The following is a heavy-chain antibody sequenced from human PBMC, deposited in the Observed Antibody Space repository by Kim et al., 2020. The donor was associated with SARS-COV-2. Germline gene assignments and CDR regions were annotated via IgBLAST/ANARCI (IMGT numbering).Heavy chain of an antibody. V-gene: IGHV5-51*01. J-gene: IGHJ3*02. CDR2: IYPGDSDT. CDR3: ARRVAVGQQLVVGCAFDI. CDR1: GYSFTSYW. Sequence: GESLKISCKGSGYSFTSYWIGWVRQMPGKGLEWMGIIYPGDSDTRYSPSFQGQVTISADKSISTAYLQWSSLKASDTAMYYCARRVAVGQQLVVGCAFDIWGQGTMVTVSS. D-gene: IGHD6-13*01.